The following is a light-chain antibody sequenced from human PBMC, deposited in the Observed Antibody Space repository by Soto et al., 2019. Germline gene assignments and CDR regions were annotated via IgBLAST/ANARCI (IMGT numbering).Light chain of an antibody. J-gene: IGLJ2*01. CDR2: EVF. CDR1: SNDIGAFDY. CDR3: SSYTTNNAHV. Sequence: QSVLTQPASVSTSPGQSISISCTGTSNDIGAFDYVSWYQQHPGKAPKLILFEVFNRPSGVSTRFSGSKSGSTASLTISGLQAEDEADYFCSSYTTNNAHVFGGGTQLTV. V-gene: IGLV2-14*01.